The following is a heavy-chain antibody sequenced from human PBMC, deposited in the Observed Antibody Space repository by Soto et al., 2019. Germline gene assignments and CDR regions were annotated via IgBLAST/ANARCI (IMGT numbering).Heavy chain of an antibody. CDR1: GFSLSSGGAG. CDR3: AHRGYGDYPRDNWFDP. Sequence: QITLKESGPPLVKPTQTLTLTCTFSGFSLSSGGAGVGWIRQPPGKGLEWLALIYWNDVKRYSPSLKSRLTITKDTSKNQVVLLMTNMDPVDTATYYCAHRGYGDYPRDNWFDPWGQGTLVTVSS. J-gene: IGHJ5*02. D-gene: IGHD4-17*01. CDR2: IYWNDVK. V-gene: IGHV2-5*01.